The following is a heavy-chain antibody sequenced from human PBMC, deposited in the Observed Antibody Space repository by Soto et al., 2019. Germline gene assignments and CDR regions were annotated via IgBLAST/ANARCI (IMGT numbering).Heavy chain of an antibody. CDR3: ARGKPGIAVAGI. CDR1: GGTFSSYT. CDR2: IIPILGIA. D-gene: IGHD6-19*01. J-gene: IGHJ3*02. Sequence: SVKVSCKASGGTFSSYTISWVRQAPGQGLEWMGRIIPILGIANYAQKFQGRVTITADKSTSTAYMELSSLRSEDTAVYYCARGKPGIAVAGIWGQGTMVTVSS. V-gene: IGHV1-69*02.